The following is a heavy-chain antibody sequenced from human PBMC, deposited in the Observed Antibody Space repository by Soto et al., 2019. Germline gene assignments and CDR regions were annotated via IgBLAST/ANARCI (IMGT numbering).Heavy chain of an antibody. Sequence: EVQLLESGGGLVQPGGSLRLSCAASGFTFSSYAMSWVRQAPGKGLEWVSAISGSGGSTYYADSVKGRFTISRDNSKNTLYLQMNSLSAEDTAVYYCANAPSTLVNPGDAFDIWGQGTMVTVSS. V-gene: IGHV3-23*01. CDR2: ISGSGGST. CDR3: ANAPSTLVNPGDAFDI. J-gene: IGHJ3*02. D-gene: IGHD2-2*01. CDR1: GFTFSSYA.